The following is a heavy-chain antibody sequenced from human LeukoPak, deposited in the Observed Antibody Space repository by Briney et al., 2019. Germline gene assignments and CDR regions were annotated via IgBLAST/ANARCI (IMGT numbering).Heavy chain of an antibody. CDR1: GFTFSDYY. Sequence: GGSLRLSCAASGFTFSDYYMSWIRQAPGKGLEWVSYISSSSYTNYADSVKGRFTISRDNAKNSLYLQMNSLRAEDTAVYYCARALYYYDSSGYYPAYWGQGTLLTVSS. V-gene: IGHV3-11*05. J-gene: IGHJ4*02. CDR3: ARALYYYDSSGYYPAY. D-gene: IGHD3-22*01. CDR2: ISSSSYT.